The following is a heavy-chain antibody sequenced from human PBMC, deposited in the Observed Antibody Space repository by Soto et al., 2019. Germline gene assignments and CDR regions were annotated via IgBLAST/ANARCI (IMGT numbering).Heavy chain of an antibody. CDR1: GFTFSSYE. CDR3: ARENTVTTSFDP. J-gene: IGHJ5*02. V-gene: IGHV3-48*03. D-gene: IGHD4-17*01. Sequence: EVQLVESGGGLVQPGGSLRLSCAASGFTFSSYEMNWVRQAPGKGLEWVSYISSSGSTIYYADSVKGRFTISRDNDKNSLYLQMNSLRAEDTAVYYCARENTVTTSFDPWGQGTLVTVSS. CDR2: ISSSGSTI.